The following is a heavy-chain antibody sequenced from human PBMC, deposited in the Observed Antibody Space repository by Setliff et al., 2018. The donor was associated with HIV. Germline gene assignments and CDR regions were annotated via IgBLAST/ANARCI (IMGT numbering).Heavy chain of an antibody. D-gene: IGHD6-19*01. CDR2: IYYSGST. V-gene: IGHV4-61*01. Sequence: SETLSLTCTVSGGSVSSGSYYWSWIRQPPGKGLEWIGYIYYSGSTKHNPSLKSRVVISVDPSKNQFSLKLSSVTAADTAVYYCARDDSSGWHFYYYYGMDVWGQGTTVTVSS. CDR3: ARDDSSGWHFYYYYGMDV. CDR1: GGSVSSGSYY. J-gene: IGHJ6*02.